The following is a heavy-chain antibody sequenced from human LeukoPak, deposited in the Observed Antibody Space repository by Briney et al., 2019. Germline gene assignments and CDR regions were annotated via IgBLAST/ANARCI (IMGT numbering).Heavy chain of an antibody. CDR1: GGSVSSGSYY. J-gene: IGHJ6*02. V-gene: IGHV4-61*01. CDR3: ARGEGDFWSGYYSYYYGMDV. D-gene: IGHD3-3*01. Sequence: SETLSLTCTVSGGSVSSGSYYWSWIRQPPGKGLEWIGYIYYSGSTNYNPSLKSRVTISVDTSKNQFSLKLSSVTAADTAVYYCARGEGDFWSGYYSYYYGMDVWGQGTTVTVSS. CDR2: IYYSGST.